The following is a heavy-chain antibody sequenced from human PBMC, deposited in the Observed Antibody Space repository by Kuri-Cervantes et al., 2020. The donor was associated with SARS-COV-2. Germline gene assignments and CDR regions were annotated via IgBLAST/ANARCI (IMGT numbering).Heavy chain of an antibody. Sequence: GESLKISCAASGFTFSSYSMNWVRQAPGKGLEWVSSISSSSSYIYYADSVKGRFTISRDNAKNSLYLQMNSLRAEDTAVYYCARFVTGYSSGWYEGGYFDYWGQGTRVTVSS. CDR2: ISSSSSYI. CDR1: GFTFSSYS. J-gene: IGHJ4*02. D-gene: IGHD6-19*01. CDR3: ARFVTGYSSGWYEGGYFDY. V-gene: IGHV3-21*01.